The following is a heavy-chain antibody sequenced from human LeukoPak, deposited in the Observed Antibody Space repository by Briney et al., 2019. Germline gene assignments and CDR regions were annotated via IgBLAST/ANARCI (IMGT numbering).Heavy chain of an antibody. CDR3: ARLQLPGVTDVGFDY. J-gene: IGHJ4*02. D-gene: IGHD2-2*01. CDR1: GGSISSSNYY. CDR2: MYYSGST. Sequence: PSETLSLTCTVSGGSISSSNYYWGWIRQPPGKGLEWIGSMYYSGSTYYIPSLESRLTISVDTSKNQFSLKLRSVTAADTAVYYCARLQLPGVTDVGFDYWGQGTLVTVSS. V-gene: IGHV4-39*01.